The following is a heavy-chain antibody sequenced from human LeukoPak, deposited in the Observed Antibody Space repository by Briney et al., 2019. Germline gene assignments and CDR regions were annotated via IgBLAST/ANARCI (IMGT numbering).Heavy chain of an antibody. J-gene: IGHJ4*02. V-gene: IGHV4-59*08. CDR2: IYYSGST. Sequence: SETLSLTCTVSGGSISSYYWSWIRQPPGKGLEWIGYIYYSGSTNYNPSLKSRVTISVDTSKNQFSLKLSSVTAADTAVYYCAGGEVAAKVDYRGQGTLVTVSS. CDR3: AGGEVAAKVDY. CDR1: GGSISSYY. D-gene: IGHD2-15*01.